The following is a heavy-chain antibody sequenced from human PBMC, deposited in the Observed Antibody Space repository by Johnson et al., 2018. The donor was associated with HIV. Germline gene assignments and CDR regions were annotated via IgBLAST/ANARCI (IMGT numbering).Heavy chain of an antibody. V-gene: IGHV3-66*01. D-gene: IGHD4-23*01. CDR1: GFTFSDYC. CDR2: IYSGGRT. Sequence: MMLVESGGDLVKPGGSLRLSCAASGFTFSDYCMSWIRQAPGKGLEWVSVIYSGGRTYYADSVKGRFTISRDNSKNTLYLQMNSLRTEDTAMYYCARERGYFGNPAFDIWGQGTMVTVSS. J-gene: IGHJ3*02. CDR3: ARERGYFGNPAFDI.